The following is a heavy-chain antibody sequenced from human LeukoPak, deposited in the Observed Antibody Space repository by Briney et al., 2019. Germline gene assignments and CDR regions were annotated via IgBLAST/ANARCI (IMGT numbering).Heavy chain of an antibody. CDR1: GFTFSRDS. CDR2: IKQDGSEK. Sequence: GGSLRLSCAASGFTFSRDSMNWVRQAPGKGLEWVANIKQDGSEKYYVDSVKGRFTISRDNAKNSLYLQMNSLRAEDTAVYYCARDVEGYFDYWGQGTLVTVSS. V-gene: IGHV3-7*01. CDR3: ARDVEGYFDY. J-gene: IGHJ4*02. D-gene: IGHD5-24*01.